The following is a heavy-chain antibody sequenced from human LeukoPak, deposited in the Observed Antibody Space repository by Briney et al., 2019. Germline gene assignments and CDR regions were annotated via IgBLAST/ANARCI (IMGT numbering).Heavy chain of an antibody. J-gene: IGHJ4*02. D-gene: IGHD1-26*01. Sequence: PGGSLRLSCAASGFTFTAHYMDWVRQAPGKGLEWVGRITNKPKSYSTQYAASVKGRFTISRDDSKNSLYLQMSSLKIEDTAVYYCARDWATALDYWGQGTLVTVSS. V-gene: IGHV3-72*01. CDR1: GFTFTAHY. CDR3: ARDWATALDY. CDR2: ITNKPKSYST.